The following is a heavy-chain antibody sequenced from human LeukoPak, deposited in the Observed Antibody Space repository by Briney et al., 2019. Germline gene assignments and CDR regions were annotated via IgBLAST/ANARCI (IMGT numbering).Heavy chain of an antibody. CDR1: GFTFSTYS. Sequence: GGSLRLSCAASGFTFSTYSMNWVRQTPGKGLEWVSYISSSRTIHYADSVKGRFTISRDNTKNSLYLQMNSLRVEDTAVYYCARGGAAAARKRGIDYWGQGTLVTVSS. D-gene: IGHD6-13*01. CDR3: ARGGAAAARKRGIDY. CDR2: ISSSRTI. J-gene: IGHJ4*02. V-gene: IGHV3-48*04.